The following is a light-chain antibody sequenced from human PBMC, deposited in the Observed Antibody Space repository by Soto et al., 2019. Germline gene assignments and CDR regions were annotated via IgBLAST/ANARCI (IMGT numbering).Light chain of an antibody. J-gene: IGKJ4*01. V-gene: IGKV3-15*01. CDR1: QSVSSGY. CDR2: DTS. CDR3: QPYNNWPLT. Sequence: ENVLSQSRGTLSLYTGESATLSCRASQSVSSGYLAWYQQKPGQTPRLLIYDTSTRATGVPTRFSGSRSGAEFTLTINSLQSEDFAVYYCQPYNNWPLTFGGGTKVDVK.